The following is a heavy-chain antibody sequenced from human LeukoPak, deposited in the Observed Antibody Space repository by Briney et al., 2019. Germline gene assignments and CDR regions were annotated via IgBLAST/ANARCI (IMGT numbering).Heavy chain of an antibody. CDR2: FDPEDGET. D-gene: IGHD3-9*01. V-gene: IGHV1-24*01. Sequence: ASVKVSCKVSGYTLTELSMHWVRQAPGKGLEWTGGFDPEDGETIYAQKFQGRVTMTEDTSTDTAYMELSSLRSEDTAVYYCATVYYDILTGYYRQKVFDYWGQGTLVTVSS. CDR1: GYTLTELS. J-gene: IGHJ4*02. CDR3: ATVYYDILTGYYRQKVFDY.